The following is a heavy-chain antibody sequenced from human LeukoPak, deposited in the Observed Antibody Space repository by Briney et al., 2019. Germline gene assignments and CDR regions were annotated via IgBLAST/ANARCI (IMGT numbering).Heavy chain of an antibody. CDR3: AKVVMNDYGDYVWYFDS. D-gene: IGHD4-17*01. CDR1: GFTVSSNY. CDR2: IYSGRST. V-gene: IGHV3-53*01. Sequence: PGGSLRLSCAASGFTVSSNYMSWVRQAPGKGLECVSVIYSGRSTHYADSVKGRFTISRDNSKNTLFLQMNSLRAEDTAIYYCAKVVMNDYGDYVWYFDSWGQGTLVTVSS. J-gene: IGHJ4*02.